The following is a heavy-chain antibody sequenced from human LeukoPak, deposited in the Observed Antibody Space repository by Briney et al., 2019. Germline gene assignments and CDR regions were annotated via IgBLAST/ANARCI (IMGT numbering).Heavy chain of an antibody. D-gene: IGHD2-15*01. CDR2: LYTRGST. V-gene: IGHV4-4*07. Sequence: SETLSLTCTVSGGSINNYYWSWIPQPAGKGLEWIGRLYTRGSTNYNPSLKSRVTMSVDTSKSQFSLKLSSVTAADTAVYYCARGRYCSADICSGGDAFDIWGQGTMVSVSS. CDR1: GGSINNYY. CDR3: ARGRYCSADICSGGDAFDI. J-gene: IGHJ3*02.